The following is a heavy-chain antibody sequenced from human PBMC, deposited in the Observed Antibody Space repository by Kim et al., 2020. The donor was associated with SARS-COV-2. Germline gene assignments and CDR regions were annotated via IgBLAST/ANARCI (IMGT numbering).Heavy chain of an antibody. J-gene: IGHJ4*02. CDR2: ISSSSSYI. V-gene: IGHV3-21*01. CDR3: ARETLPLLRYFDWLSGYFDY. D-gene: IGHD3-9*01. CDR1: GFTFSSYS. Sequence: GGSLRLSCAASGFTFSSYSMNWVRQAPGKGLEWVSSISSSSSYIYYAVSLKGRFTISRDNAKNSLYLQMNSLRAEDTAVYYCARETLPLLRYFDWLSGYFDYWGQGTLVTVSS.